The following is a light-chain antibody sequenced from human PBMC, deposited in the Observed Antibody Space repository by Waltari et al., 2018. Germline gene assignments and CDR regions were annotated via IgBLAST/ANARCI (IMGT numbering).Light chain of an antibody. J-gene: IGLJ3*02. Sequence: QLVLTQSPSASASLGASVKLTCTLTGEYSAYPIPWHQQRPEKGPRYVMNVNCDGSHDKADGVPEGVAGSSAGAERYLISSRLQADDEADYVCQTGGMNIQVFGGGTRLTVL. CDR2: VNCDGSH. CDR3: QTGGMNIQV. CDR1: GEYSAYP. V-gene: IGLV4-69*01.